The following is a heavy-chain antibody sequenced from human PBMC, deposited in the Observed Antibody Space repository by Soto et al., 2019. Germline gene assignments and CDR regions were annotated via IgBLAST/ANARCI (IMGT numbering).Heavy chain of an antibody. CDR3: ARGDYGGKGFDY. CDR2: IDYSGST. V-gene: IGHV4-30-4*08. D-gene: IGHD4-17*01. CDR1: GGSISSGDYY. Sequence: QVQLQESGPGLVKPSQTLSLTCTVSGGSISSGDYYWSWIRQPPGQGLVWNGYIDYSGSTYYNPSHKSRVTISVDTSQNQFSLKLSSVAAADSAVYYWARGDYGGKGFDYWGQGTLVTVSS. J-gene: IGHJ4*02.